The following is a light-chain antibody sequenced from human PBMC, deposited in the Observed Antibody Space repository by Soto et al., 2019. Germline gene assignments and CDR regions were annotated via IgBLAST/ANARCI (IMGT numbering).Light chain of an antibody. CDR3: QQSDRTPWT. V-gene: IGKV1-39*01. Sequence: DIQMTQSPSSLSASVGDRVTITCRASQNIASYVHWYQQKPGKAPKLLIYAASTLQSGVPSRFSGSASGTDFTLTISSLQPEDFATYHCQQSDRTPWTFGQGTKVEIK. J-gene: IGKJ1*01. CDR1: QNIASY. CDR2: AAS.